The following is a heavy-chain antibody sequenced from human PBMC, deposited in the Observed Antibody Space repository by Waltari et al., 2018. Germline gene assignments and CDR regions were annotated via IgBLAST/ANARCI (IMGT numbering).Heavy chain of an antibody. CDR3: TKLAAAGHYYHYYMDV. CDR2: ISGGGADT. J-gene: IGHJ6*03. D-gene: IGHD6-13*01. V-gene: IGHV3-23*04. Sequence: EAQLVESGGGLVQPGGSLRLSCSASGFTFSRYAMTWVRPAPGRGLEWVSTISGGGADTYYADSVKGRLTISRDNSKNTLFLQMSSLRAEDTALYYCTKLAAAGHYYHYYMDVWGKGTTVTVSS. CDR1: GFTFSRYA.